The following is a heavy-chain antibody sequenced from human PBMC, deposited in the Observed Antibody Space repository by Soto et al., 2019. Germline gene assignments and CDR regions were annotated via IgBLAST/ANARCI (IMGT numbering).Heavy chain of an antibody. D-gene: IGHD3-16*01. J-gene: IGHJ5*02. CDR3: ANSSAGLRDYVDA. CDR2: NSYDGLNA. V-gene: IGHV3-30-3*01. Sequence: QMQLVASGGGVAQPGASLRPSCAAPGITLSSCAMHWGRQAPGKGLEWVAMNSYDGLNAFYGDSVRGRFSISRDTSKNTLFLQMDRLKPEDTAVYLCANSSAGLRDYVDAWGPGTLGTVST. CDR1: GITLSSCA.